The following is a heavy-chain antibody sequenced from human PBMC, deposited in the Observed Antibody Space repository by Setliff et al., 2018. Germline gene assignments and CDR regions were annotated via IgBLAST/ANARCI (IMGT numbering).Heavy chain of an antibody. CDR1: GFTFSSYS. CDR3: ARDKAGYSYGYSY. J-gene: IGHJ4*02. V-gene: IGHV3-21*01. D-gene: IGHD5-18*01. Sequence: PGGSLRLSCAASGFTFSSYSMNWVRQAPGKGLEWVSSISSSSSYIYYADSVKGRFTISRDNAKNSLYLQMNSLRAEDTAVYYCARDKAGYSYGYSYWGQGTLVTVSS. CDR2: ISSSSSYI.